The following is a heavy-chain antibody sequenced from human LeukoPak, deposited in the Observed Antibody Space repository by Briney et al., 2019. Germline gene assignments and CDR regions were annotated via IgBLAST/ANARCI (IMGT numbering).Heavy chain of an antibody. CDR3: ARGPSLYYYDSSGYSY. V-gene: IGHV1-18*01. J-gene: IGHJ4*02. Sequence: ASVKVSCKASGYTFTSYGISWVRQAPGQGLEWMGWISAYNGNTNYAQKLQGRVTRTTDTSTSTAYMELRSLRSDDTAVYYCARGPSLYYYDSSGYSYWGQGTLVTVSS. CDR1: GYTFTSYG. CDR2: ISAYNGNT. D-gene: IGHD3-22*01.